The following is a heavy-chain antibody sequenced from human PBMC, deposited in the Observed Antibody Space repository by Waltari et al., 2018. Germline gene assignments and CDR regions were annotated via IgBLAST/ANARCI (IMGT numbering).Heavy chain of an antibody. CDR1: GFSLNTSGVG. V-gene: IGHV2-5*02. CDR2: IYWDDDK. D-gene: IGHD6-25*01. J-gene: IGHJ5*02. CDR3: ARRRGSGRPNNWFDP. Sequence: QITLKESGPTLLKPTQTLTLTCTFSGFSLNTSGVGVGWIRQPPGKALEWLALIYWDDDKRYSPSQKSRLTITKDTSKNQVVLTMTNMDPVDTATYYCARRRGSGRPNNWFDPWGQGTLVTVSS.